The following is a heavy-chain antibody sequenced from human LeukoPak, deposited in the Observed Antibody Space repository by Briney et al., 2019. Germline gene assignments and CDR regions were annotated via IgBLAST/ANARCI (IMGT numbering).Heavy chain of an antibody. D-gene: IGHD5-18*01. CDR2: IIPIFGTA. J-gene: IGHJ4*02. V-gene: IGHV1-69*01. CDR3: ARGGGGLWLPIASRNYFDY. CDR1: GGTFSSYA. Sequence: GSSVKVSCKASGGTFSSYAISWVRQAPGQGLEWMGGIIPIFGTANYAQKFQGRVTITADESTSTAYMELSSLRSEDTAVYYCARGGGGLWLPIASRNYFDYWGQGTLVTDSS.